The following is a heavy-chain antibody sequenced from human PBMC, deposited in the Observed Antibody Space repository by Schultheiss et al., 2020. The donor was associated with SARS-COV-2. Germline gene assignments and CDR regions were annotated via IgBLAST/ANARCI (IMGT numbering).Heavy chain of an antibody. CDR2: IGNKANSFTR. CDR3: ARGAATRTYYYYGMDV. V-gene: IGHV3-72*01. D-gene: IGHD5-12*01. J-gene: IGHJ6*02. Sequence: GGSLRLSCAASGFTFSDHYMDWVRQAPGKGLEWVGRIGNKANSFTRQYAASVEGRITISRDDSKNSLYLQMNSLKTEDTAVYHCARGAATRTYYYYGMDVWGQGTTVTVSS. CDR1: GFTFSDHY.